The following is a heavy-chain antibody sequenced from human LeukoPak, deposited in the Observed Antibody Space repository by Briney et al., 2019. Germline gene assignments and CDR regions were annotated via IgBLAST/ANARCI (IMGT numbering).Heavy chain of an antibody. J-gene: IGHJ4*02. CDR2: VDPEDGET. D-gene: IGHD5-24*01. Sequence: GASVKVSCKASGYTFTDYYMHWVQQAPGKGLEWMGRVDPEDGETIYAEKFQGRVTITADTSTDTAYMELSSLRSEDTAVYYCATAEAKRVEMATIGGHWGQGTLVTVSS. CDR1: GYTFTDYY. V-gene: IGHV1-69-2*01. CDR3: ATAEAKRVEMATIGGH.